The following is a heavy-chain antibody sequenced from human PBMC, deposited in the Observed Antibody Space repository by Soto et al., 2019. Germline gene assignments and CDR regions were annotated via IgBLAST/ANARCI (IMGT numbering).Heavy chain of an antibody. D-gene: IGHD3-22*01. J-gene: IGHJ3*02. CDR3: ASHSSGYSYAFDI. V-gene: IGHV3-64*01. CDR2: ISSNGGST. CDR1: GFTFSSYA. Sequence: GGSLRLSCAASGFTFSSYAMHWVRQAPGKGLEYVSAISSNGGSTYYANSVKGRFTISRDNSKNTLYLQMGSLRAEDMAVYYCASHSSGYSYAFDIWGQGTMVTVSS.